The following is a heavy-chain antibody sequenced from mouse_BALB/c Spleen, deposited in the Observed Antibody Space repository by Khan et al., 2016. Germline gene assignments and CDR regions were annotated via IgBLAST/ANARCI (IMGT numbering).Heavy chain of an antibody. CDR2: IWSDGST. Sequence: QVQLKESGPGLVAPSQSLTITCTVSGFSLTSYGVHWVRQPPGKGLEWLVVIWSDGSTTYNSALKSRLTISKDKSKSQVFLKIDRLQTDDTVMYYCAVNEDGNWAWFAYWGQGTLVTVSA. J-gene: IGHJ3*01. V-gene: IGHV2-6*02. D-gene: IGHD2-1*01. CDR3: AVNEDGNWAWFAY. CDR1: GFSLTSYG.